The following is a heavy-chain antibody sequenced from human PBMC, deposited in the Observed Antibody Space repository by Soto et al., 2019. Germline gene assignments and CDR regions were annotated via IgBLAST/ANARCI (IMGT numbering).Heavy chain of an antibody. CDR2: ISYDGSNK. CDR3: ARDPDYYGSGSYGVDY. V-gene: IGHV3-30-3*01. D-gene: IGHD3-10*01. Sequence: GGSLRLSCAASGFTFISYAMHWVRQAPGKGLEWVAVISYDGSNKYYADSVKGRFTISRDNSKNTLYLQMNSLRAEDTAVYYCARDPDYYGSGSYGVDYWGQGTLVTVSS. J-gene: IGHJ4*02. CDR1: GFTFISYA.